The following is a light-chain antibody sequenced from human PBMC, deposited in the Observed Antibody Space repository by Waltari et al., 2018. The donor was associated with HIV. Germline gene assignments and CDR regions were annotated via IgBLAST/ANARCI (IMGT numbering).Light chain of an antibody. CDR1: SSDVGGYNY. J-gene: IGLJ2*01. Sequence: QSALTQPPSASGSPGQSVTISCTGTSSDVGGYNYVPWYRHHPGKAPKLRIYEVSKRPSGVPDRFSGSKSGNTASLTVSGLQAEDEADYYCSSYAGSNNLVFGGGTKLTVL. CDR2: EVS. CDR3: SSYAGSNNLV. V-gene: IGLV2-8*01.